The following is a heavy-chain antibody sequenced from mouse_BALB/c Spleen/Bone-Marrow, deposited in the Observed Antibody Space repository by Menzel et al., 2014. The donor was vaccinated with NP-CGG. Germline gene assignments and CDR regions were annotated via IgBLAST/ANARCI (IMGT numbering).Heavy chain of an antibody. D-gene: IGHD4-1*01. J-gene: IGHJ4*01. CDR3: ARQLAYAMDY. V-gene: IGHV5-12*02. CDR1: GFTFSDYY. CDR2: ITKGGGST. Sequence: EVMQVESGGSLVQPGGSLKLSCATSGFTFSDYYMYWVRQTPEKRLEWVAYITKGGGSTYYPDIVKGRFTISRDNAKNTLYLQMSRLKSEDTAMYYCARQLAYAMDYWGQGTSVTVSS.